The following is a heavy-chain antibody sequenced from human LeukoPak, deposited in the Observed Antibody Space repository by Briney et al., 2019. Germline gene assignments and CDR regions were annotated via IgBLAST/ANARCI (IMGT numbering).Heavy chain of an antibody. CDR1: GFTFSSYA. V-gene: IGHV3-23*01. Sequence: GGPLRLSCAASGFTFSSYAMSWVRQAPGKGLEWVSAISGSGGSTYYADSVKGRFTISRDNSKNTLYLQMNSLRAEDTAVYYCANSVLRFLEWGFDYWGQGTLVTVSS. CDR2: ISGSGGST. D-gene: IGHD3-3*01. CDR3: ANSVLRFLEWGFDY. J-gene: IGHJ4*02.